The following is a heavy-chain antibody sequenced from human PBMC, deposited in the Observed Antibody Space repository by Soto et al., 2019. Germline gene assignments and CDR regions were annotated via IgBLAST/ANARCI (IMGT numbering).Heavy chain of an antibody. CDR1: GGSISSSNW. Sequence: SETLSLTCAVPGGSISSSNWWSWVRQPPGKGLEWIGEIYHSGSTNYNPSLKSRVTISVDKSKNQFSLKLSSVTAADTSVYYCARASLDPYYYYGMDVRGQGTTVTVSS. V-gene: IGHV4-4*02. J-gene: IGHJ6*02. D-gene: IGHD1-1*01. CDR2: IYHSGST. CDR3: ARASLDPYYYYGMDV.